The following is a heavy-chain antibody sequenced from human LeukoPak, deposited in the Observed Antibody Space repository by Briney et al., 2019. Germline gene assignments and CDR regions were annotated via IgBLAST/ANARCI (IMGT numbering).Heavy chain of an antibody. V-gene: IGHV1-2*02. J-gene: IGHJ4*02. CDR1: GYTFTDYY. Sequence: ASVKVSCKASGYTFTDYYIHWVRQAPGQGLEWMGWINPNSGVTDYGQKFQGRVTMTRDTSISTVYMELSRLTSDDTAVYYCARGRSTRGASPPSAYWGQGTLVTVSS. D-gene: IGHD2-2*01. CDR2: INPNSGVT. CDR3: ARGRSTRGASPPSAY.